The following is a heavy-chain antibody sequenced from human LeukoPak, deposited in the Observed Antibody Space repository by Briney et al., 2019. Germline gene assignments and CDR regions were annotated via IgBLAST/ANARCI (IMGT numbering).Heavy chain of an antibody. D-gene: IGHD1-7*01. CDR1: GGTFSSYA. J-gene: IGHJ4*02. Sequence: SVKVSCRASGGTFSSYAISWVRQAPGQGLEWMGRIIPIFGIANYAQKFQGRVTITADKSTSTAYMELSSLRSEDTAVYYCARDSELHYWGQGTLVTVSS. CDR3: ARDSELHY. V-gene: IGHV1-69*04. CDR2: IIPIFGIA.